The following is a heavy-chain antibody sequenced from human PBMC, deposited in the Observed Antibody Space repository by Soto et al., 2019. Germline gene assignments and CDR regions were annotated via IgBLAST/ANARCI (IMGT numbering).Heavy chain of an antibody. CDR3: VRGARNYWYFAS. CDR1: GFTFDKYW. J-gene: IGHJ4*02. V-gene: IGHV3-74*01. D-gene: IGHD2-8*02. Sequence: GGSLRLSCATSGFTFDKYWLHWVRQTPGKGLVWVSRIKFDGPIINYADSVRGRVTLSRDNARNTVYLQMDNLRADDTAVYYCVRGARNYWYFASWGRGTMVTVSS. CDR2: IKFDGPII.